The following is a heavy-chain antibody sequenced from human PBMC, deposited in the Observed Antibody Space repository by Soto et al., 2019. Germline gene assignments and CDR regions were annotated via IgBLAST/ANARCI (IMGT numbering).Heavy chain of an antibody. D-gene: IGHD4-4*01. J-gene: IGHJ4*02. Sequence: GGSLRLSCAASGFRLSNFYMSWIRQAPGKGLEWVSYITGSGSITYYAESVRGRFTISRDNAKNSLYMEMNSLRVEDTAVYYCARDYRNKGFDYSGQGTTVTVSS. CDR3: ARDYRNKGFDY. CDR1: GFRLSNFY. CDR2: ITGSGSIT. V-gene: IGHV3-11*01.